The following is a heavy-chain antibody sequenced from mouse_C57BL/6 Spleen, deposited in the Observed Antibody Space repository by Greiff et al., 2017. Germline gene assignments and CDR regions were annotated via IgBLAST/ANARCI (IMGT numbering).Heavy chain of an antibody. Sequence: QVQLQQPGAELVKPGASVKLSCKASGYTFTSYWLHWVKQRPGRGLEWIGRIDPNSGGTKYNEKFKSKATLTVVKPSSTAYMQLSSLTSEDSSVYYCARGGYYSSRTGYYFDHWGQGTTLTVSS. V-gene: IGHV1-72*01. D-gene: IGHD1-1*01. J-gene: IGHJ2*01. CDR2: IDPNSGGT. CDR1: GYTFTSYW. CDR3: ARGGYYSSRTGYYFDH.